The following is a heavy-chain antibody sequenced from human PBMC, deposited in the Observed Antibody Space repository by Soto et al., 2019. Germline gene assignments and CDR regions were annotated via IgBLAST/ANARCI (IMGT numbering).Heavy chain of an antibody. Sequence: SLRLSCAASGFTFSSYGMHWVRQAPCKGLEWVAVIWYYGSNKYYADSVKGRFTISRDNSKNTLYLQMNSLRAEDTAVYYCARDGSNYYDSSGYMTYYYGMEVWGQGNTVNVS. CDR1: GFTFSSYG. D-gene: IGHD3-22*01. CDR3: ARDGSNYYDSSGYMTYYYGMEV. V-gene: IGHV3-33*01. J-gene: IGHJ6*02. CDR2: IWYYGSNK.